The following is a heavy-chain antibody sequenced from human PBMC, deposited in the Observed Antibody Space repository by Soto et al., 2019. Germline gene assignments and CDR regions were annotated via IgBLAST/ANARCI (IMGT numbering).Heavy chain of an antibody. V-gene: IGHV3-48*03. CDR3: ARSRGVVVTAPYFDY. J-gene: IGHJ4*02. CDR2: ISSSGSTI. D-gene: IGHD2-21*02. Sequence: GGSLRLSCAASGFTFSSYEMNWVRQAPGKGLEWVSYISSSGSTIYYADSVKGRFTISRDNAKNSLYLQMNSLRAEDTAVYYCARSRGVVVTAPYFDYWGQGTLVTVSS. CDR1: GFTFSSYE.